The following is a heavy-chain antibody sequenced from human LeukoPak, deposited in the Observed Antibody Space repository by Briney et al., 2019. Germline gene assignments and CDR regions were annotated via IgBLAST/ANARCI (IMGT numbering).Heavy chain of an antibody. V-gene: IGHV4-59*01. CDR3: ASGTYYDFWSGYWNY. CDR2: IYYSGST. Sequence: PSETLSLTCTVSGGSISSYYWSWIRQPLGTGLEWIGYIYYSGSTNYNPSLKSRVTISVDTSKNQFSLKLSSVTAADTAVYYCASGTYYDFWSGYWNYWGQGTLVTVSS. CDR1: GGSISSYY. D-gene: IGHD3-3*01. J-gene: IGHJ4*02.